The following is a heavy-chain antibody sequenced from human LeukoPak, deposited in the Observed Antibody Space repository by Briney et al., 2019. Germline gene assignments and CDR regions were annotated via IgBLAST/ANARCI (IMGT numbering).Heavy chain of an antibody. CDR3: ARGFAGSSTSYAYLFGY. D-gene: IGHD2-2*01. Sequence: PSETLSLTCTVSVRSINSGGYCWSWIRQHPGKGLEWIGYIYYSGSTYYNPSLKSRITISVDTSKNQFSLKLSSVTAADTAVYYCARGFAGSSTSYAYLFGYWGQGTLVTVSS. CDR1: VRSINSGGYC. J-gene: IGHJ4*02. CDR2: IYYSGST. V-gene: IGHV4-31*03.